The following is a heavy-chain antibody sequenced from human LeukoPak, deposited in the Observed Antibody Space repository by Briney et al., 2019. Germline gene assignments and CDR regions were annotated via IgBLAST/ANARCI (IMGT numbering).Heavy chain of an antibody. CDR1: GFTFNSYW. D-gene: IGHD2-2*01. CDR3: VRQTWGGSSCFDY. CDR2: LKQDGSEK. Sequence: GGSLRLSCSASGFTFNSYWMSWVRQAPGKGLEWVANLKQDGSEKTYVDSVRGRFIISRDNAKNSLYLQVNSLRVEDTAVYYCVRQTWGGSSCFDYWGQGTLVTVSS. J-gene: IGHJ4*02. V-gene: IGHV3-7*01.